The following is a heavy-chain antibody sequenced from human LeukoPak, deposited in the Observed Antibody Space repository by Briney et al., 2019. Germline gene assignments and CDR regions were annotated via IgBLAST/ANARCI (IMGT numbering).Heavy chain of an antibody. J-gene: IGHJ4*02. CDR1: GFTFSTYA. D-gene: IGHD4-17*01. CDR2: ISNDATKK. CDR3: AKDMNTVTTTFDY. Sequence: PGGSLRLSCAASGFTFSTYAMHWVRQAPGKGLEWVAVISNDATKKYYADSVKGRSTISRDNSENMLYLQMNSLRAEDTAVYYCAKDMNTVTTTFDYWGQGTLVTVSS. V-gene: IGHV3-30*18.